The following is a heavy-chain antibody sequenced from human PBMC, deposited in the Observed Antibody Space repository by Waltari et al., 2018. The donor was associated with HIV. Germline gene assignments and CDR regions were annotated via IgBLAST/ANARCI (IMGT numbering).Heavy chain of an antibody. V-gene: IGHV1-2*02. CDR1: GYTFTGYY. Sequence: QVQLVQSGPEVKKPGASVKVSCKASGYTFTGYYMHWVRQAPGQGLEWMGWINPNSGGTNYAQKFQGRVTMTRDTSISTAYMELSRLRSDDTAVYYCARRSIAAAGTNYYYGMDVWGQGTTVTVSS. CDR3: ARRSIAAAGTNYYYGMDV. J-gene: IGHJ6*02. D-gene: IGHD6-13*01. CDR2: INPNSGGT.